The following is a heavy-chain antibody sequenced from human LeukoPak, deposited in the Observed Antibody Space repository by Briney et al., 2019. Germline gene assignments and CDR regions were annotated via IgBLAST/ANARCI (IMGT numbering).Heavy chain of an antibody. CDR3: AKNVLLWFGEFDGMDV. V-gene: IGHV3-30*18. Sequence: GGSLRLSCAASGFTFSSYGMHWVRQAPGKGLEWVAVISYDGSNKYYADSVKGRFTISRDNSKNTLYLQMNSLRAEDTAVYYCAKNVLLWFGEFDGMDVWGQGTTVTVSS. J-gene: IGHJ6*02. CDR2: ISYDGSNK. D-gene: IGHD3-10*01. CDR1: GFTFSSYG.